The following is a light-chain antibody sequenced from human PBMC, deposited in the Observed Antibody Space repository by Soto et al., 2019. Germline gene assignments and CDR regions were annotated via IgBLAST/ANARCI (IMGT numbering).Light chain of an antibody. CDR3: QQRSDWPPELT. J-gene: IGKJ4*01. CDR2: GAS. CDR1: QSVSNDF. Sequence: EIVLTQSPGVLSLSPGERATLSCRASQSVSNDFLAWYQQKPGQAPRLLIYGASTRATDVPDRFSGSASGTDFTLTISSLEPGDFAVYYCQQRSDWPPELTFGGGTKVDIK. V-gene: IGKV3D-20*02.